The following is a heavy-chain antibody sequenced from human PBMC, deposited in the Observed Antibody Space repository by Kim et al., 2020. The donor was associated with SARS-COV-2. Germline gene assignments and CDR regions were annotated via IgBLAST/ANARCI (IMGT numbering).Heavy chain of an antibody. Sequence: SETLSLTCTVSGGSVSSGSYYWSWIRQPPGKGLEWIGYIYYSGSTNYNPSLKSRVTISVDTSKNQFSLKLSSVTAADTAVYYCARIAVAGIGRANWFDPWGQGTLVTVSS. J-gene: IGHJ5*02. CDR2: IYYSGST. CDR1: GGSVSSGSYY. V-gene: IGHV4-61*01. D-gene: IGHD6-19*01. CDR3: ARIAVAGIGRANWFDP.